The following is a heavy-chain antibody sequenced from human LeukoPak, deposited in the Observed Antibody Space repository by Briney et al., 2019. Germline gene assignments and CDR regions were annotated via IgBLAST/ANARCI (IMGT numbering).Heavy chain of an antibody. Sequence: SETLSLTCTVSGGSISGYYWSWIRQPPGKGLEWIGYIFYSGSTNYNPSLKSRVTITVDTSKNQFSLKLSSVTAADTAVYYCARGEWDLLFDYWGQGTLVTVSS. CDR2: IFYSGST. J-gene: IGHJ4*02. D-gene: IGHD1-26*01. V-gene: IGHV4-59*01. CDR3: ARGEWDLLFDY. CDR1: GGSISGYY.